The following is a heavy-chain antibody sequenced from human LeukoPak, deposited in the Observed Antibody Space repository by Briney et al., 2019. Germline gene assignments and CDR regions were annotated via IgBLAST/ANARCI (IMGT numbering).Heavy chain of an antibody. CDR2: IIPILGIA. V-gene: IGHV1-69*04. D-gene: IGHD3-10*01. CDR1: GGTFSSYA. J-gene: IGHJ4*02. Sequence: ASAKVSCKASGGTFSSYAISWVRQAPGQGLEWMGRIIPILGIANYAQKFQGRVTITADKSTSTAYMELSSLRSEDTAVYYCARVRRLRFGESYYFDYWGQGTLVTVSS. CDR3: ARVRRLRFGESYYFDY.